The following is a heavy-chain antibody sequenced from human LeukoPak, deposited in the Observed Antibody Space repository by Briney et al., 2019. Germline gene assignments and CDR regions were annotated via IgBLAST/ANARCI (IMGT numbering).Heavy chain of an antibody. V-gene: IGHV1-8*01. CDR3: ARLSIYSYQHDY. CDR2: MNPNSGNT. D-gene: IGHD5-18*01. J-gene: IGHJ4*02. Sequence: ASVKVSCKASGYTFTSYDNNWVRQATGQGLEWMGWMNPNSGNTGYAQKFQGRVTITADESTSTAYMELSSLRSEDTAVYYCARLSIYSYQHDYWGQGTLVTVSS. CDR1: GYTFTSYD.